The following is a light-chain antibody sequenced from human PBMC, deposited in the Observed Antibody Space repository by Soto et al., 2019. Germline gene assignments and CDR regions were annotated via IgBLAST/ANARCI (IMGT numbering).Light chain of an antibody. J-gene: IGKJ2*03. CDR3: QQYNAHPYS. CDR1: QSIHSW. CDR2: KAS. V-gene: IGKV1-5*03. Sequence: DSQMTQSPSTLSASVGDRVTITCRASQSIHSWLAWYQQKPGRTPKLLIYKASTLAAGVPSRFSGSGSGTDFTLSITSVQPDDFATYHCQQYNAHPYSFGQGTKLEI.